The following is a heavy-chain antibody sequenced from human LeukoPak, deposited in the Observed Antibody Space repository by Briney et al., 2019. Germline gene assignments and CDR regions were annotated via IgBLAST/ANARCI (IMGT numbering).Heavy chain of an antibody. CDR2: ISGSGGST. Sequence: GGTLRLSCAASGFTFSSYGMSWVRQAPGKGLEWVSAISGSGGSTYYADSVKGRFTISRDNSKNTLYLQMNSLRAEDTAVYYCAKEQITMVRGVISPSFDYWGQGTLVTVSS. V-gene: IGHV3-23*01. D-gene: IGHD3-10*01. J-gene: IGHJ4*02. CDR3: AKEQITMVRGVISPSFDY. CDR1: GFTFSSYG.